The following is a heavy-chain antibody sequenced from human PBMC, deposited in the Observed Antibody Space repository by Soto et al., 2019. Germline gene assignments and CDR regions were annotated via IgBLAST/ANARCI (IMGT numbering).Heavy chain of an antibody. J-gene: IGHJ4*02. V-gene: IGHV1-2*04. D-gene: IGHD2-15*01. CDR2: INPNSGGT. CDR1: GYTFTGYY. Sequence: ASRKGSCKASGYTFTGYYMHWVRQAPGQGLEWMGWINPNSGGTNYAQKFQGWVTMTRDTSISTAYMELSRLRSDDTAVYYCARSPMVAATSIDYRRQGPLVPVSS. CDR3: ARSPMVAATSIDY.